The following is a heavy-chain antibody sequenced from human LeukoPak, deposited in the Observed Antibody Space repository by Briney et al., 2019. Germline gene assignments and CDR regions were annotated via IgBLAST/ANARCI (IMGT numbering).Heavy chain of an antibody. CDR1: GFTFSNYW. V-gene: IGHV3-7*01. D-gene: IGHD1-26*01. CDR2: IKQDGSEK. J-gene: IGHJ4*02. CDR3: AKVGEEGATTFDY. Sequence: PGGSLRLSCVASGFTFSNYWMSWVRQAPGKGLEWVANIKQDGSEKYYVDSVKGRFTISRDNSKNTLYLQMNSLRAEDTAVYYCAKVGEEGATTFDYWGQGTLVTVSS.